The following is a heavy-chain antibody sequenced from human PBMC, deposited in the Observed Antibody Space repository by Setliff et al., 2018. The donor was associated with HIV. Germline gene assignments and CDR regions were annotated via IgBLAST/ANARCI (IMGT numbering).Heavy chain of an antibody. CDR1: GYTFTSYG. Sequence: ASVKVSCKASGYTFTSYGISWVRQAPGQGLEWMGWISAYNGNTNYAQKLQGRVTMTTDTSTSTAYMELRSLRSDDTAVYYCARDFGRFGELYSDYWGQGTLVTVSS. CDR3: ARDFGRFGELYSDY. CDR2: ISAYNGNT. D-gene: IGHD3-10*01. J-gene: IGHJ4*02. V-gene: IGHV1-18*01.